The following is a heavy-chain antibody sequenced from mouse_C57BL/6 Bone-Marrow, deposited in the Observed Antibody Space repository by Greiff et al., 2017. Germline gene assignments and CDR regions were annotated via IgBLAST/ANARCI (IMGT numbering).Heavy chain of an antibody. V-gene: IGHV1-9*01. J-gene: IGHJ2*01. Sequence: VQLQQSGAELMKPGASVKLSCKATGYTFTGYWIEWVKQRPGHGLEWIGEILPGSGSTNYNEKFKGKATFTADTSSNTAYMQLSSLTTADSAIYYCASGGSIYDGLFYFDYWGQGTTLTVSS. CDR2: ILPGSGST. CDR3: ASGGSIYDGLFYFDY. D-gene: IGHD2-3*01. CDR1: GYTFTGYW.